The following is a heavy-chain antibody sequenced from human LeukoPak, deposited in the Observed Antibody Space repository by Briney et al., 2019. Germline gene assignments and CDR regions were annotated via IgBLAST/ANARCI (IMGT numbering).Heavy chain of an antibody. CDR1: GGSFSGYY. CDR3: AREGTSPYYYGSGTKPADY. CDR2: INHSGST. V-gene: IGHV4-34*01. Sequence: SETLSLTCAVYGGSFSGYYWSWNRQPPGKGLEWIGEINHSGSTNYNPSLKSRVTISVDTSKNQFSLKLSSVTAADTAVYYCAREGTSPYYYGSGTKPADYWGQGTLVTVSS. D-gene: IGHD3-10*01. J-gene: IGHJ4*02.